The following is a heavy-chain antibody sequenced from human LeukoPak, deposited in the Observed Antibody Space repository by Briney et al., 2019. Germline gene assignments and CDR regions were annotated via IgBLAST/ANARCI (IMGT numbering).Heavy chain of an antibody. CDR3: AKDLYYYDSSGYYHFDY. V-gene: IGHV3-23*01. CDR2: ISGSGGST. J-gene: IGHJ4*02. Sequence: GGSLRLSCAASGFTFSSYAMSWVRQAPGKGLEWVSAISGSGGSTYYADSVKGRFTISRDNSKNTLYLQMNSLRAEDTAVYYCAKDLYYYDSSGYYHFDYWGQGTLVTVS. D-gene: IGHD3-22*01. CDR1: GFTFSSYA.